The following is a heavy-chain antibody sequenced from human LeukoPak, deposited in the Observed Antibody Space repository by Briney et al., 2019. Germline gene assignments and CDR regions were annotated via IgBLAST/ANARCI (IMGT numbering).Heavy chain of an antibody. CDR2: INHSGST. J-gene: IGHJ4*02. CDR1: GGSFSGYY. Sequence: SETLSLTCAVYGGSFSGYYWSWIRQLPGKGLEWIGEINHSGSTNYNPSLKSRVTISVDTSKNQFSLKLSSVTAADTAVYYCARHDYGGPWDWGQGTLVAVSS. D-gene: IGHD4-23*01. V-gene: IGHV4-34*01. CDR3: ARHDYGGPWD.